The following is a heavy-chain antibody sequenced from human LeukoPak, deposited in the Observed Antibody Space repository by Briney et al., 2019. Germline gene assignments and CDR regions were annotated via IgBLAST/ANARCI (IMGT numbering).Heavy chain of an antibody. J-gene: IGHJ6*03. CDR2: INTDGSST. V-gene: IGHV3-74*01. CDR1: GFTFSSYW. CDR3: AKDLETYCSSASCYNYMDV. D-gene: IGHD2-2*02. Sequence: GGSLRLSCAASGFTFSSYWMHWVRQAPGKGLVWVSRINTDGSSTSYADSVKGRFTISRDNSKNTLYLQMNSLRAEDTAVYYCAKDLETYCSSASCYNYMDVWGKGTTVTVSS.